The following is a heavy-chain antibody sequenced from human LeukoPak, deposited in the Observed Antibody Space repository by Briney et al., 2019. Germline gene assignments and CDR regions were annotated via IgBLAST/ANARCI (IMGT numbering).Heavy chain of an antibody. J-gene: IGHJ4*02. CDR1: GVSFSGYY. Sequence: PSETLSLTCAVYGVSFSGYYWSWIRQPPGKGLEWIGELNHSGSTNYNPSLKGRVTTSVDTSKNQFSLKLSSVTAADTAVYYCASSSGWRPFDYWGQGTLVTVSS. V-gene: IGHV4-34*01. CDR3: ASSSGWRPFDY. CDR2: LNHSGST. D-gene: IGHD6-19*01.